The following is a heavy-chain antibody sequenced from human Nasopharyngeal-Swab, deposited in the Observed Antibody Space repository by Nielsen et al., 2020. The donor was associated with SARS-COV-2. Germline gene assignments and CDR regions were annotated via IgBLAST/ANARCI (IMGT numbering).Heavy chain of an antibody. CDR1: GFSLSTSGMC. CDR3: VHTGGRSAMGYFDY. J-gene: IGHJ4*02. V-gene: IGHV2-5*08. Sequence: SGPTLVKPTQTLTLTCTFSGFSLSTSGMCVSWIRQPPGKALEWLAVISWNDDKRYRPSLKSRYFITKDTSKNQVVLTMTNMDPVDTATYYCVHTGGRSAMGYFDYWGQGTLVTVSS. CDR2: ISWNDDK. D-gene: IGHD5-18*01.